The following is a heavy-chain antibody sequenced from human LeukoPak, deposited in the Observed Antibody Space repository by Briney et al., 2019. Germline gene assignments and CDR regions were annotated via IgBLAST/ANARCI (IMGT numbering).Heavy chain of an antibody. CDR1: GFTFSSYA. CDR2: ISYDGSNK. V-gene: IGHV3-30-3*01. J-gene: IGHJ4*02. D-gene: IGHD3-10*01. Sequence: PGRSLRLSCAASGFTFSSYAMHWVRQAPGKGLEWVAVISYDGSNKYYADSVKGRFTISRDNSKNTLYLQMNSLRAEDTAVYYCARGQAWFGELRLYYFDYWGQGTLVTVSS. CDR3: ARGQAWFGELRLYYFDY.